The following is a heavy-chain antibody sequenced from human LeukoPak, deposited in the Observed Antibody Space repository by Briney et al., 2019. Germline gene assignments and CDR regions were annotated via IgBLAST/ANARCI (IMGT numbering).Heavy chain of an antibody. CDR2: ISSSSSYI. CDR3: ARERARRGEVSVDY. D-gene: IGHD3-10*01. CDR1: GFTFSSYS. Sequence: PGGSLRLSCAASGFTFSSYSMNWVRQAPGKGLEWVSSISSSSSYIYYADSVKGRFTTSRDNAKNSLYLQMNSLRAEDTAVYYCARERARRGEVSVDYWGQGTLVTVSS. J-gene: IGHJ4*02. V-gene: IGHV3-21*01.